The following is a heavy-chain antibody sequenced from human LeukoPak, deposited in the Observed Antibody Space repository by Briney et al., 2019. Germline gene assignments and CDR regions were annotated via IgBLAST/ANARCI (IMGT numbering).Heavy chain of an antibody. Sequence: QSGGSLRLSCAASGFTVSSNYMSWVRQAPGKGLEWVSVIYSGGSTYYADSVKGRFTISRDNSKNTLYLQMNSLRAEDTAVYYCARVAVAGWFDYWGQGTLVTVSS. V-gene: IGHV3-53*01. D-gene: IGHD6-19*01. J-gene: IGHJ4*02. CDR3: ARVAVAGWFDY. CDR1: GFTVSSNY. CDR2: IYSGGST.